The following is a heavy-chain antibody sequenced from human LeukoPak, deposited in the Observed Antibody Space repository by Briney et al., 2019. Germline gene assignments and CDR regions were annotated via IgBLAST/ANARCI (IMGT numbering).Heavy chain of an antibody. Sequence: SVKVSCKASGGTFSSYAISWVRQAPGQGLEWMGGIIPIFGTANYAQEFQGRVTITADKSTSTAYMELSSLRSEDTAVYYCARGGNGDRMTTVTPALDYWGQGTLVTVSS. CDR2: IIPIFGTA. J-gene: IGHJ4*02. CDR1: GGTFSSYA. D-gene: IGHD4-17*01. CDR3: ARGGNGDRMTTVTPALDY. V-gene: IGHV1-69*06.